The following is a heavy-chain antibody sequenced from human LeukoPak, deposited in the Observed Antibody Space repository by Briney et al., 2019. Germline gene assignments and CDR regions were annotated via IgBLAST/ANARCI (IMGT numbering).Heavy chain of an antibody. V-gene: IGHV3-30*04. CDR3: AREDDDSNGIDV. D-gene: IGHD4-11*01. Sequence: PGGSLRLSCAASGFTFSNYAMEWVRQAPGKGLEWVALISYDGKHKYYADSMKGRFTISRDNSKNTLYLQMNSLRAEDTAVHYCAREDDDSNGIDVWGHGTTVTVSS. J-gene: IGHJ6*02. CDR2: ISYDGKHK. CDR1: GFTFSNYA.